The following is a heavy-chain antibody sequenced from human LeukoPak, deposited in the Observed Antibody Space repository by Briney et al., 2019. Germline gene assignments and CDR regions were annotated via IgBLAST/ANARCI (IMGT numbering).Heavy chain of an antibody. D-gene: IGHD1-26*01. J-gene: IGHJ1*01. Sequence: SVKVSCKASGGTFSSYAISWVRQAPGQGLEWMGRIIPILGIANYAQKFQGRVTITADKSTSTAYMELSSLRSDDTAVYYCARDGGSYFAYFQHWGQGTLVTVSS. CDR2: IIPILGIA. CDR1: GGTFSSYA. V-gene: IGHV1-69*04. CDR3: ARDGGSYFAYFQH.